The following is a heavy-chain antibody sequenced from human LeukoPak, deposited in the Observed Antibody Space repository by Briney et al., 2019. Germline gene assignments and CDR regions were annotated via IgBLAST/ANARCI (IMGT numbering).Heavy chain of an antibody. D-gene: IGHD1-26*01. V-gene: IGHV3-33*01. CDR3: ATAIVGAYNWFDP. CDR1: GFTFSSYG. CDR2: IWYDGSNK. J-gene: IGHJ5*02. Sequence: PGGSLRLSCAASGFTFSSYGMHWVRQAPGKGLEWVAVIWYDGSNKYYADSVKGRFTISRDNSKNTLYLQMNSMSAEDTAVYYCATAIVGAYNWFDPWGQGTLVTVSS.